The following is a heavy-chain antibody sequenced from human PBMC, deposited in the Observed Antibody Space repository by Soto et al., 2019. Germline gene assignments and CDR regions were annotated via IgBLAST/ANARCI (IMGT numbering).Heavy chain of an antibody. V-gene: IGHV4-59*01. J-gene: IGHJ6*03. CDR3: ARGGRGYCSGGSCPLYYYYYMDV. CDR2: IYYSGST. Sequence: PSETLSLTCTVSGGSISSYYWSWIRQPPGKGLEWIGYIYYSGSTNYSPSLKSRVTISVDTSKNQFSLKLSSVTAADTAVYYCARGGRGYCSGGSCPLYYYYYMDVWGKGTTVTVSS. CDR1: GGSISSYY. D-gene: IGHD2-15*01.